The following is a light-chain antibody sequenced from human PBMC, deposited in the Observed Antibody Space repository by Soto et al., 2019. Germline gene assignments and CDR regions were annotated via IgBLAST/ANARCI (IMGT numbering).Light chain of an antibody. J-gene: IGLJ1*01. Sequence: QSAPTQPASVSGSPGQSITISCTGTSSDVGGYNYVSWYQQHPGKAPKLMFYEVSNRPSGVSNRFSGSKSGNTASLTISGLQAEDEADYYCSSYTSSSTLYVFGTGTKLTVL. V-gene: IGLV2-14*01. CDR2: EVS. CDR3: SSYTSSSTLYV. CDR1: SSDVGGYNY.